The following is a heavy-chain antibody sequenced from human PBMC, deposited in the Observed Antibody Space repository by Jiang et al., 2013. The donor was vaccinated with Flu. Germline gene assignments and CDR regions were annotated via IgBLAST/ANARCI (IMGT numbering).Heavy chain of an antibody. D-gene: IGHD6-13*01. Sequence: VQLVESGGGLVHPGGSLRLSCAASGFTFSSYDMSWVRQAPGKGLEWVSAISGSGGSTYYADSVKGRFTISRDNFKNTVYLQINSLRAEDTAVYYCAKDEREDRITATAPFDYWGQGTLVTVSS. V-gene: IGHV3-23*04. J-gene: IGHJ4*02. CDR3: AKDEREDRITATAPFDY. CDR1: GFTFSSYD. CDR2: ISGSGGST.